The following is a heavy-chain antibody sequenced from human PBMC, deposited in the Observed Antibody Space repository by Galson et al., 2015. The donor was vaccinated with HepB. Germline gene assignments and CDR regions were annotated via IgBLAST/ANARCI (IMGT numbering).Heavy chain of an antibody. CDR3: ASKDTAMVTYDYYYYYGMDV. CDR2: IYSGGST. CDR1: GFTVSSNY. J-gene: IGHJ6*02. D-gene: IGHD5-18*01. V-gene: IGHV3-53*04. Sequence: SLRLSCAASGFTVSSNYMSWVRQAPGKGLEWVSVIYSGGSTYCADSVKGRFTISRHNSKNTLYLQMNSLRAEDTAVYYCASKDTAMVTYDYYYYYGMDVWGQGTTVTVSS.